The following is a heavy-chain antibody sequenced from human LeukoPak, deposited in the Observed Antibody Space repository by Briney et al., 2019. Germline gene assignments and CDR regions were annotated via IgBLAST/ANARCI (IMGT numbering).Heavy chain of an antibody. D-gene: IGHD3-22*01. CDR1: GFTFSSYA. CDR2: ISGSGGST. Sequence: GGSLRLSCAASGFTFSSYAMSWVRQAPGKGLEGVSAISGSGGSTYYADSVKGRFTISRDNSKNTLYLQMNSLRAEDTAVYYCARGTRLPYYDSRDAFDIWGQGTMVTVSS. J-gene: IGHJ3*02. CDR3: ARGTRLPYYDSRDAFDI. V-gene: IGHV3-23*01.